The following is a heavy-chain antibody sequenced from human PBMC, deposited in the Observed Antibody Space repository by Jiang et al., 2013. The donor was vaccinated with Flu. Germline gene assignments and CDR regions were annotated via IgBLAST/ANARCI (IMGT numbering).Heavy chain of an antibody. D-gene: IGHD6-19*01. J-gene: IGHJ3*02. CDR1: GYSFTSYW. CDR3: AVLLGDPGIAVLGAFDI. Sequence: SLKISCKGSGYSFTSYWIGWVRQMPGKGLEWMGIIYPGDSDTRYSPSFQGQVTISADKSISTAYLQWGSLKASDTAMYYCAVLLGDPGIAVLGAFDIWGQGTMVTVSS. V-gene: IGHV5-51*01. CDR2: IYPGDSDT.